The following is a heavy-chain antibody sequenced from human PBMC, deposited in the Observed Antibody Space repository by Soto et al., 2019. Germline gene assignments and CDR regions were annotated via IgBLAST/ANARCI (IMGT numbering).Heavy chain of an antibody. V-gene: IGHV4-59*01. J-gene: IGHJ5*02. CDR2: IYYSGST. CDR1: GCSISSYY. CDR3: ARGIKGYSYGYWFDP. Sequence: SETLSLTCPFSGCSISSYYWSWIRQPPGKGLEWIGYIYYSGSTNYNPSLKSRVTISVDTSKNQFSLKLSSVTAADTAVYYCARGIKGYSYGYWFDPWGQGTLVTVSS. D-gene: IGHD5-18*01.